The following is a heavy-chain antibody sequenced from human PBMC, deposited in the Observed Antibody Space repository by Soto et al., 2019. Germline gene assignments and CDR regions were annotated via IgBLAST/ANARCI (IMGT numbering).Heavy chain of an antibody. V-gene: IGHV3-23*01. CDR1: GLTFSNYA. CDR2: ISGGGGSS. J-gene: IGHJ6*02. D-gene: IGHD3-9*01. CDR3: VKLLRSWYGHNALDV. Sequence: ESGGGFIQPGGSLRLSCTASGLTFSNYAMSWVRQAPGKGLEFVSFISGGGGSSYSADSVKGRFTVSRDNLKNTLFLQMNSLRVEDTAVYYCVKLLRSWYGHNALDVWGQGTTVTVSS.